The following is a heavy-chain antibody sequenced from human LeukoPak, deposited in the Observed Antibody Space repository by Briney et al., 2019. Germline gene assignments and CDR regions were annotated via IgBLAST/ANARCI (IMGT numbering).Heavy chain of an antibody. V-gene: IGHV3-48*03. J-gene: IGHJ6*04. CDR1: GFTFSSYE. CDR3: AELGITMIGGV. Sequence: GGSLRLSCAASGFTFSSYEMNWVRQAPGKGLEWVSYISSSGSTIYYADPVKGRFTISRDNAKNSLYLQMNSLRAEDTAVYYCAELGITMIGGVWGKGTTVTVSS. CDR2: ISSSGSTI. D-gene: IGHD3-10*02.